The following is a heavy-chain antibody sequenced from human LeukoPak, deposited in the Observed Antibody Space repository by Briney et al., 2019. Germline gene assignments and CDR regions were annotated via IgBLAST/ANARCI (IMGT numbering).Heavy chain of an antibody. V-gene: IGHV4-59*01. CDR3: ARESDWLFDS. Sequence: SETLSLTCTVSGGSMNNYYWSWIRQPPGKGLEWLASIYYSGAPTYNPSLKRRATISVDTSKNQFSLKMRSVTTADTAVYFCARESDWLFDSWGQGALVTVSS. J-gene: IGHJ4*02. CDR1: GGSMNNYY. D-gene: IGHD3-9*01. CDR2: IYYSGAP.